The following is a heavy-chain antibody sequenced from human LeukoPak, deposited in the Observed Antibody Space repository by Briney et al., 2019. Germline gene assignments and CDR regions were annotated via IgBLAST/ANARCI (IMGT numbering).Heavy chain of an antibody. CDR1: GSIFTSYW. D-gene: IGHD5-24*01. Sequence: GASLLISPEGSGSIFTSYWIGWLRPLRGKGLGWMEIIYPGDSDTRYSPSFQGKVTISADKSISTAYLQWSSLKASDTDMYYCARQSREGDFDYWGQGTLVTVSS. V-gene: IGHV5-51*01. J-gene: IGHJ4*02. CDR3: ARQSREGDFDY. CDR2: IYPGDSDT.